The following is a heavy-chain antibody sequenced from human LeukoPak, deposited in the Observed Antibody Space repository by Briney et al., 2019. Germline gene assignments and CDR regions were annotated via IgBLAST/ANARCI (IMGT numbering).Heavy chain of an antibody. CDR3: ARDFVVVVAATPFYMDV. Sequence: PGGSLRLSCAASGFTFSSYWMHWVRQAPGKGLVWVSRINSDGSSTSYADSVKGRFTISRDNAKNTLYLQMNSLRAEDTAVYYCARDFVVVVAATPFYMDVWGKGTTVTLSS. D-gene: IGHD2-15*01. CDR2: INSDGSST. J-gene: IGHJ6*03. CDR1: GFTFSSYW. V-gene: IGHV3-74*01.